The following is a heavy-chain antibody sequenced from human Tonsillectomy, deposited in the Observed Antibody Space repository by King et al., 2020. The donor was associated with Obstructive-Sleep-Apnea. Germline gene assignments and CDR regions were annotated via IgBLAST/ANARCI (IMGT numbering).Heavy chain of an antibody. Sequence: QLVQSGGDVVQPGRSLRLSCAASRFTFSDHVMHWVRQAPGKGLEWVAFIRYDGRYQYYAESVKGRLTISRDNSRSTLYLQMNSLRNEDTAVYYCARVRPTGFMSPGAGLDVWGRGTTVTVSS. CDR2: IRYDGRYQ. V-gene: IGHV3-30*02. CDR1: RFTFSDHV. CDR3: ARVRPTGFMSPGAGLDV. D-gene: IGHD3-10*01. J-gene: IGHJ6*02.